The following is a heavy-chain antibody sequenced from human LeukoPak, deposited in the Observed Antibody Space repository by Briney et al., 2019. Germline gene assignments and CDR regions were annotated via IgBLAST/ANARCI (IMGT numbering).Heavy chain of an antibody. CDR2: IYHSGST. V-gene: IGHV4-38-2*02. D-gene: IGHD3/OR15-3a*01. Sequence: SETLSLTCTVSGYSISSGYYWGWIRQSPGKGLEWIENIYHSGSTYYNPSLKSRVTISVDTSKNQFSLKLSSVTAADTAVYYCASTSWTYKYNWFDPWGQGTLVTVSS. J-gene: IGHJ5*02. CDR1: GYSISSGYY. CDR3: ASTSWTYKYNWFDP.